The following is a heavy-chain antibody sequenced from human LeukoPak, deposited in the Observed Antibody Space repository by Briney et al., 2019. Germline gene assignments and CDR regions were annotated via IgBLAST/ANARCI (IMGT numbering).Heavy chain of an antibody. J-gene: IGHJ5*02. V-gene: IGHV4-39*07. CDR2: IYYSGST. CDR3: AIESLAWLQSRTSWFVP. D-gene: IGHD5-24*01. Sequence: TETLSLTCTVSGGSISSSTNVWGWISQPPGKGLEWVVTIYYSGSTYSHPSLNRRLTISVDSTKNLFSLRLSSVPAADPAVYYCAIESLAWLQSRTSWFVPWGEGTLVSVSS. CDR1: GGSISSSTNV.